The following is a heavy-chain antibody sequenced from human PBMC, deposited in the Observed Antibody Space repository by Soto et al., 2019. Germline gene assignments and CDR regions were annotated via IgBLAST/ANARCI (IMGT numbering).Heavy chain of an antibody. Sequence: GGSLRLSCAASGFTFSSYAVSWVRQAPGKGPEWISSISGSGSTIYYADSVKGRFTISRDNSKNTLYLQMSSLRAEDTAVYYCAKFFFYYHGGVYYYFDSGGQGPLVPVSS. CDR3: AKFFFYYHGGVYYYFDS. D-gene: IGHD2-8*02. CDR2: ISGSGSTI. V-gene: IGHV3-23*01. CDR1: GFTFSSYA. J-gene: IGHJ4*02.